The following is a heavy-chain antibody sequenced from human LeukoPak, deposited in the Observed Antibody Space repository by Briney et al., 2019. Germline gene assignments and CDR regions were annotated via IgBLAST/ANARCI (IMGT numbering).Heavy chain of an antibody. J-gene: IGHJ6*02. CDR1: GGSISSSSYD. D-gene: IGHD3-22*01. V-gene: IGHV4-39*07. CDR3: ASSYDSSGYYYPWYYGMDV. Sequence: PSETLSLTCTVSGGSISSSSYDWGWIRQPAGKGLEWIGSIYYSGSTYYNPSLKSRITISADTSKNQFSLKLSSVTAADTAVYYCASSYDSSGYYYPWYYGMDVWGQGTTVTVSS. CDR2: IYYSGST.